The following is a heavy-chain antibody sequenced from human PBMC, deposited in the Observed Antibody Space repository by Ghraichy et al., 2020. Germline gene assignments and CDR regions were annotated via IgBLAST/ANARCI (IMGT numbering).Heavy chain of an antibody. CDR1: GFTFSGYN. V-gene: IGHV3-48*02. J-gene: IGHJ6*02. Sequence: AGSLRLSCVGSGFTFSGYNLNWVRQSPGKGLEWVSYISSSSRFIAYADSVKGRFTVSRDNAQNSLYLQMNSLRDEDTAVYYCARASTVVRFYYYDGMDVWGQGTTVTVSS. D-gene: IGHD4-23*01. CDR2: ISSSSRFI. CDR3: ARASTVVRFYYYDGMDV.